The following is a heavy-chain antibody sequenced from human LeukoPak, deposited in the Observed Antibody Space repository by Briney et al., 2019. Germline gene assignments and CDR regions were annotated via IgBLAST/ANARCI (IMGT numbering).Heavy chain of an antibody. J-gene: IGHJ4*02. Sequence: QPGGSLRLSCAASGFTFDDYAMHWVRQAPGKGLEWVSGISWNSGSIGYADSVKGRFTISRDNAKNSLYLQMNSLRAEDTALYYCAKDSGIAVGRGYFDYWGQGTLVTVSS. CDR1: GFTFDDYA. D-gene: IGHD6-19*01. CDR2: ISWNSGSI. V-gene: IGHV3-9*01. CDR3: AKDSGIAVGRGYFDY.